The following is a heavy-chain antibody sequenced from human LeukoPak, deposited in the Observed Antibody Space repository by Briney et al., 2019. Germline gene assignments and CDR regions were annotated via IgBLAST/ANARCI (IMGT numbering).Heavy chain of an antibody. CDR2: IIGSGTEM. J-gene: IGHJ3*01. V-gene: IGHV3-21*06. Sequence: PGGSLRLSCGGSGFTFNSYSMNWVRQAPGKGLEWVASIIGSGTEMFYADSLKGRFTISRDNPKNSLYLQMNSLRVEDTGVYYCAKVQSDIVGAVFFAFDVWGQGTMVSVSS. D-gene: IGHD1-26*01. CDR3: AKVQSDIVGAVFFAFDV. CDR1: GFTFNSYS.